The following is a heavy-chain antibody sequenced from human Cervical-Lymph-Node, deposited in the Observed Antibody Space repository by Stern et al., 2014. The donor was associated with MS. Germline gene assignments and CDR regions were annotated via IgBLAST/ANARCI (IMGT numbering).Heavy chain of an antibody. CDR3: SVTGRTSHGTLDS. D-gene: IGHD1-14*01. J-gene: IGHJ4*02. V-gene: IGHV1-2*02. CDR2: INPNSGGT. CDR1: GYTFPDYY. Sequence: QVQLVQSGAEMKKPGASLKVSCRASGYTFPDYYVHWVRQAPGQGLEWMGWINPNSGGTNYAQAFQGRVTLTRDTSIGTAYMQLNSLTSDDTAVYYCSVTGRTSHGTLDSWGQGTLVTVSS.